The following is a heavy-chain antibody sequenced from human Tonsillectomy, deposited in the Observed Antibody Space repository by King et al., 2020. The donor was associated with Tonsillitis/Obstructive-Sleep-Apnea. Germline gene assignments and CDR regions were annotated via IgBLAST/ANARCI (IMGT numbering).Heavy chain of an antibody. J-gene: IGHJ5*02. Sequence: QLVQSGAEVKKPGESLRISCKGSGYSFTSYWISWVRQMPGKGLEWMGRIDPSDSETNYSPSFQGHVTISADKSISTAYLQWSSLKASDTAMYYFARLACSSTSCYGGAWFDPWGQGTLVIVSS. CDR2: IDPSDSET. CDR1: GYSFTSYW. CDR3: ARLACSSTSCYGGAWFDP. V-gene: IGHV5-10-1*03. D-gene: IGHD2-2*01.